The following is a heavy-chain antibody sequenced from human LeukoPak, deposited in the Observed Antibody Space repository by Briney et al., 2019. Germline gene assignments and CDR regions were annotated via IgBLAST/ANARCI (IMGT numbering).Heavy chain of an antibody. D-gene: IGHD3-22*01. CDR1: GGSISGYY. V-gene: IGHV4-34*01. CDR3: ASLDGNYYDSSGYGAFDI. CDR2: INHSGST. Sequence: PSETLSLTCTVSGGSISGYYWSWIRQPPGKGLEWIGEINHSGSTNYNPSLKSRVTISVDTSKNQFSLKLSSVTAADTAVYYCASLDGNYYDSSGYGAFDIWGQGTMVTVSS. J-gene: IGHJ3*02.